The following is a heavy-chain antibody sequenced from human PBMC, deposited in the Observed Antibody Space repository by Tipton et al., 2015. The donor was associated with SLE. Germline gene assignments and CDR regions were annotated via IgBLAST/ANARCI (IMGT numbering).Heavy chain of an antibody. CDR2: IYSSGIT. J-gene: IGHJ4*02. CDR3: ATGGYCSGGSCFLFDY. D-gene: IGHD2-15*01. V-gene: IGHV4-59*07. Sequence: TLSLTCAVSGASFSSFYWSWIRQSPGKGLEWIGYIYSSGITNYSPSLQSRVSISVDTSKKQFSLRLSSVTDADTAVYYCATGGYCSGGSCFLFDYWGQGTLVTVSS. CDR1: GASFSSFY.